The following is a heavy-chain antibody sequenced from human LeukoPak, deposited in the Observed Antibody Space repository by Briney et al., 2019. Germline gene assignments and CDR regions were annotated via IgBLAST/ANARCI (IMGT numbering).Heavy chain of an antibody. Sequence: SETLSLTCNVFSGSISSRDFYWGWIRQPPGKGLEWIGSILYSGSSYYNPSLKSRVTISVDTSKNQFSLKLSSVTAADTAVYYCARVRRDGYNSPDYWGQGTLVTVSS. J-gene: IGHJ4*02. CDR2: ILYSGSS. D-gene: IGHD5-24*01. CDR3: ARVRRDGYNSPDY. V-gene: IGHV4-39*07. CDR1: SGSISSRDFY.